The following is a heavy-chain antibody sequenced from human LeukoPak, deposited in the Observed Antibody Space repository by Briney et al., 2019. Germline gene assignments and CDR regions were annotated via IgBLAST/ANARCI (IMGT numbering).Heavy chain of an antibody. CDR1: GGSISSSSYY. CDR3: ARQRGKMRYFDFVALDY. Sequence: PSETLSLTCTVSGGSISSSSYYWGWIRQPPGKGLEWIGSIYYSGSTYYNPSLKSRVTISIDTSNNQFFLKLNSVTAADTAVYYCARQRGKMRYFDFVALDYWGQGTLVTVSS. V-gene: IGHV4-39*01. D-gene: IGHD3-9*01. J-gene: IGHJ4*02. CDR2: IYYSGST.